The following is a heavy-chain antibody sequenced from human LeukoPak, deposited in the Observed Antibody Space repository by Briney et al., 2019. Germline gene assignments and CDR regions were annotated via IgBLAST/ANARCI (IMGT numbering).Heavy chain of an antibody. V-gene: IGHV3-23*01. Sequence: GGSLRLSCAASGFTFSSYSMDWVRQAPGKGLEWVSSISGSGGNTYYADSVKGRFTISRDYSKNTLYLQMNSLRTEETAVYYCAKGPAMVRGTFDPWGQGTLVTVSS. J-gene: IGHJ5*02. CDR3: AKGPAMVRGTFDP. CDR2: ISGSGGNT. D-gene: IGHD3-10*01. CDR1: GFTFSSYS.